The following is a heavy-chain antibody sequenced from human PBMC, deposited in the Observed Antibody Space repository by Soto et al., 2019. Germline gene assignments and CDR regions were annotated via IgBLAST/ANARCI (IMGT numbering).Heavy chain of an antibody. V-gene: IGHV3-23*01. CDR2: ISGSDDST. Sequence: HPGGSLRLSCAASGFTFSSYAMSWVRQAPGKGLEWVSVISGSDDSTYYADSVKGRFTISRDNSKNTLYLQMNSLRAEDTAVYYCAKRSSSSTFAYWGQGTLVTASS. CDR1: GFTFSSYA. J-gene: IGHJ4*02. D-gene: IGHD6-6*01. CDR3: AKRSSSSTFAY.